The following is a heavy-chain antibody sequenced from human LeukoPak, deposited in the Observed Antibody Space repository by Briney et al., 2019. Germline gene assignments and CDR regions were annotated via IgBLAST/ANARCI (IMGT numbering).Heavy chain of an antibody. CDR3: ARGSAMDY. CDR2: IYYSGST. V-gene: IGHV4-38-2*01. D-gene: IGHD1-26*01. CDR1: NYSIHSGYY. J-gene: IGHJ4*02. Sequence: SETLSLTCAVSNYSIHSGYYWGWIRQPPGKGLEWIGSIYYSGSTYYNPSLKSRVTLSIDTSKNQFSLKLSFVTAADTAVYYCARGSAMDYWGQGSLVTVSS.